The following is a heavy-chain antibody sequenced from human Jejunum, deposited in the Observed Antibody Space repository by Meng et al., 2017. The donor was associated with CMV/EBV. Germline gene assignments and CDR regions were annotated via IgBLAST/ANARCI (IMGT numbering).Heavy chain of an antibody. Sequence: SYSMNWVRKAPGKGLEWVSYISSSSSTIYYADSVKGRFTISRDNAKNSLYLQMNSLRAEDTAVYYCARGVPNYDFWSGYYNWFDPWGQGTLVTVSS. D-gene: IGHD3-3*01. V-gene: IGHV3-48*04. J-gene: IGHJ5*02. CDR1: SYS. CDR2: ISSSSSTI. CDR3: ARGVPNYDFWSGYYNWFDP.